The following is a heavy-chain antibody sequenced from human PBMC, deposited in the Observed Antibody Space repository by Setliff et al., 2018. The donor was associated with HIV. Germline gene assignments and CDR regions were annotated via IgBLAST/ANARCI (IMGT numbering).Heavy chain of an antibody. D-gene: IGHD2-2*01. V-gene: IGHV4-38-2*01. CDR1: GYSISSGYY. CDR3: AKYGPRTALDI. J-gene: IGHJ3*02. Sequence: PSETLSLTCAVSGYSISSGYYWGWIRQPPGKGLEWIGSIYHSGSTYYNPSLKSRVTISVDTSKNQFSLKLSSVTAADTAVYYCAKYGPRTALDIWGPGTLVTVSS. CDR2: IYHSGST.